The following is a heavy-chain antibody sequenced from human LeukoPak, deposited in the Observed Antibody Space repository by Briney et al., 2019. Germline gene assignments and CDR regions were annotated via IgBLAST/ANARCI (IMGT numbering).Heavy chain of an antibody. CDR1: GFTFSSYG. D-gene: IGHD6-25*01. Sequence: GSSLRLSCAASGFTFSSYGMHWVRQAPGKGLEWVAVISYDGSNKYYADSVRGRFTISRDNSKNTLYLQMNSLRAEDTAVYYCAKASGIAAGGWFDPWGQGTLVTVSS. CDR3: AKASGIAAGGWFDP. V-gene: IGHV3-30*18. J-gene: IGHJ5*02. CDR2: ISYDGSNK.